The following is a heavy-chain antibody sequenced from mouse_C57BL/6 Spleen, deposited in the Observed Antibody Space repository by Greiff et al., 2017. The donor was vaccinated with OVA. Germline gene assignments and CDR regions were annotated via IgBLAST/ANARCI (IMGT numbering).Heavy chain of an antibody. CDR3: ARKRGYYFDY. CDR1: GYTFTSYW. CDR2: IDPSDSYT. V-gene: IGHV1-50*01. J-gene: IGHJ2*01. Sequence: VQLKQPGAELVKPGASVKLSCKASGYTFTSYWMQWVKQRPGQGLEWIGEIDPSDSYTNYNQKFKGKATLTVDTSSSTAYMQLSSLTSEDSAVYYCARKRGYYFDYWGQGTTLTVSS.